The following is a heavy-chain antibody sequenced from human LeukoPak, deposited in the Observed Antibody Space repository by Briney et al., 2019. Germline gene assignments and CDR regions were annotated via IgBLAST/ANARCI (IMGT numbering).Heavy chain of an antibody. CDR3: ARAQSDGGLDY. J-gene: IGHJ4*02. CDR2: KWYNGSKK. CDR1: GFIFSGYG. D-gene: IGHD3-16*01. Sequence: PGGSLRLSCAASGFIFSGYGMHWVRQAPGKGLEGVALKWYNGSKKYYADSVRGRFTISRDSSKNTLYMEMISLRAEDTAVYYCARAQSDGGLDYWGQGNLVTVSS. V-gene: IGHV3-33*01.